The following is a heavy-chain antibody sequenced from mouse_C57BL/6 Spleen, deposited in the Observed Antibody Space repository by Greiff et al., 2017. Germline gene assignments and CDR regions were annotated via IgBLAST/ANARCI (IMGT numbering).Heavy chain of an antibody. D-gene: IGHD1-2*01. J-gene: IGHJ2*01. CDR1: GYTFTDYN. CDR3: APYGSYNYFAY. Sequence: EVQLQQSGPELVKPGASVKISCKASGYTFTDYNMDWVKQSHGKSLEWIGDINPKNGGTKYNQKFQGKATLTADKSSSTAYLQLRSLTSEDTAVYYCAPYGSYNYFAYWGQGTPLTVSS. V-gene: IGHV1-18*01. CDR2: INPKNGGT.